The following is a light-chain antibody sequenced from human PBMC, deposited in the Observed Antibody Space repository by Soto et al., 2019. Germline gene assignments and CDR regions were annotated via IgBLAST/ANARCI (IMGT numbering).Light chain of an antibody. CDR3: ATWDDSLSGRV. CDR1: TSNVGNHF. Sequence: QSVLTQPPSWSGTPGERVSLSWSGSTSNVGNHFVYWYQPLPGTAPRLLIYNTDQRPSRVPDRFSGSKSGASASLAISGLRADDAGDYYCATWDDSLSGRVFGGGTK. CDR2: NTD. J-gene: IGLJ3*02. V-gene: IGLV1-47*02.